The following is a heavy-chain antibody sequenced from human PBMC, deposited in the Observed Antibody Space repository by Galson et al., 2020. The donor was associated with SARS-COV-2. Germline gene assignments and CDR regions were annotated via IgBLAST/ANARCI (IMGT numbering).Heavy chain of an antibody. CDR1: GFTFSSYA. CDR3: ARDLTYSSGWYGGELFDY. J-gene: IGHJ4*02. D-gene: IGHD6-19*01. CDR2: ISCDEGNK. Sequence: GESLKISCAASGFTFSSYAMHWVRQAPGKGLEWVAVISCDEGNKFYSDSVKGRFTISRDNSKNTLYLQMNSLRAEDTAVYYCARDLTYSSGWYGGELFDYWGQGTLVTVSS. V-gene: IGHV3-30*04.